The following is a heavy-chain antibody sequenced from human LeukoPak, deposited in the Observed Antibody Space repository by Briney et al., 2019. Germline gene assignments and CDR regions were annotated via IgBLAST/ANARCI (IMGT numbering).Heavy chain of an antibody. Sequence: GGSLRLSWAASGFTFDDYAMHWVRQAPGKRLEWVSGVSWNSGSIGYADSVKGRFTISRDNAKNSLYLQMNSLRAEDTALYYCARSSSGWYDSDCHFDYWGQGTLVTVSS. CDR3: ARSSSGWYDSDCHFDY. J-gene: IGHJ4*02. CDR1: GFTFDDYA. CDR2: VSWNSGSI. V-gene: IGHV3-9*01. D-gene: IGHD6-19*01.